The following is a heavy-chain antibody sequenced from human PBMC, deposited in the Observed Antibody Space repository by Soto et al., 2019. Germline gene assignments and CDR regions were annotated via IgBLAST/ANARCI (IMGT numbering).Heavy chain of an antibody. CDR1: GFIVSSNY. J-gene: IGHJ6*02. Sequence: PGGSLRLSCAASGFIVSSNYMSWVRQAPGKGLEWVAVIYSGGNRYYADAVKGRFTISRDDSKNTLYLQMNSLTAEDTAVYYCVRDDYGMDVWGQGTTVTVSS. CDR3: VRDDYGMDV. CDR2: IYSGGNR. V-gene: IGHV3-53*01.